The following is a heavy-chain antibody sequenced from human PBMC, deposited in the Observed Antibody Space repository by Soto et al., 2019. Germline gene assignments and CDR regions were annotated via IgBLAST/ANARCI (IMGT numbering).Heavy chain of an antibody. J-gene: IGHJ3*02. V-gene: IGHV4-34*01. CDR1: GGSFSGYY. CDR2: INHSGST. CDR3: ARLYCSGGSCLDIYAFDI. Sequence: QVQLQQWGAGLLKPSETLSLTCAVYGGSFSGYYWSWIRQPPGKGLEWIGEINHSGSTNYNPSLKSRVTISVDTSKNQFSLKLSSVTAADTAVYYCARLYCSGGSCLDIYAFDIWGQGTMVTVSS. D-gene: IGHD2-15*01.